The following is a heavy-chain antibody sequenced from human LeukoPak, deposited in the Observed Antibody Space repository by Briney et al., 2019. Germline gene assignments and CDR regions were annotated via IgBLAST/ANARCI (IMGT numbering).Heavy chain of an antibody. V-gene: IGHV3-23*01. CDR1: GFTFSNYA. CDR3: AREPPDY. CDR2: IDASGGAT. Sequence: PGESLRLSCAASGFTFSNYAMSWVRQAPGKGLEWVSSIDASGGATYYADSVKGRFTISRDNSKNTFYLQMNSLRAEDTAVYYCAREPPDYWGQGTLVTVSS. J-gene: IGHJ4*02.